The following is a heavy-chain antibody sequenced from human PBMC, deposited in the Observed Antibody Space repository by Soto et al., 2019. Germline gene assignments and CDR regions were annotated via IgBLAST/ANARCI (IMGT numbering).Heavy chain of an antibody. Sequence: VDSLKVSCACSGYSFITYLICVVLQMPGKGLYCVWIIYPGDSDTRYSPSFQGQVTISADTSTKTAYLQWSSLKDSDTATYYSARTPTFLSFGALTYSDSYFNYRGPGPLV. J-gene: IGHJ4*02. CDR2: IYPGDSDT. D-gene: IGHD3-10*01. V-gene: IGHV5-51*01. CDR3: ARTPTFLSFGALTYSDSYFNY. CDR1: GYSFITYL.